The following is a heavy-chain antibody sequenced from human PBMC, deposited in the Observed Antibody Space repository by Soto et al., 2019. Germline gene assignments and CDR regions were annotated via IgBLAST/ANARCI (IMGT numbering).Heavy chain of an antibody. Sequence: QVQLVQSGAEVKKPGASVKVSCKASGYTFTNYGISWVRQAPGQGLEWMGWISAYNGNIKYAQKFQGRVTMTTDTSTSTAYMDLKSLRSDDTAVYYCARGGRGHDAFDIWGQGTMVTVSS. CDR3: ARGGRGHDAFDI. J-gene: IGHJ3*02. CDR1: GYTFTNYG. V-gene: IGHV1-18*01. CDR2: ISAYNGNI.